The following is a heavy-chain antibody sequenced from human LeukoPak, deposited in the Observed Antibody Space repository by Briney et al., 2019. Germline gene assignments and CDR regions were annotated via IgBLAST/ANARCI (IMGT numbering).Heavy chain of an antibody. D-gene: IGHD6-19*01. CDR3: ARTSGSSGWIDY. Sequence: SETLALTCTVSGGSISSSSYYWGWIRQPPGKGLEWIGSIHYSGSTYYNPSLKSRVTISVDTSKNQFSLRLSSVTAADTAVYYCARTSGSSGWIDYWGQGTLVTVSS. CDR1: GGSISSSSYY. V-gene: IGHV4-39*01. CDR2: IHYSGST. J-gene: IGHJ4*02.